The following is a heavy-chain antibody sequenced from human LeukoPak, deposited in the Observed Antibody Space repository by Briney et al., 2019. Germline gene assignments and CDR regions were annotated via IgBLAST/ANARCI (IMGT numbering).Heavy chain of an antibody. Sequence: PRGSLRLSCAASGFTVSSNYMSWVRQAPGKGLEWVSVIYSGGGTDYADSVKGRFTISRDNSKNTLYLQMNSLRAEDTAVYYCARAVGVTAIHNAFDIWGQGTMVTVSS. CDR1: GFTVSSNY. D-gene: IGHD2-21*02. CDR3: ARAVGVTAIHNAFDI. J-gene: IGHJ3*02. CDR2: IYSGGGT. V-gene: IGHV3-66*02.